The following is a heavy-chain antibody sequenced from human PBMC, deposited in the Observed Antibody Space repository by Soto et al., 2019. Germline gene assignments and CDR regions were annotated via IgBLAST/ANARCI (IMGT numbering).Heavy chain of an antibody. V-gene: IGHV4-31*03. CDR1: GGSISSGGYY. J-gene: IGHJ5*02. Sequence: PSETLSLTCTVSGGSISSGGYYWSWIRQHPGKGREWIGYIYYSGSTYYNPSLKSRVTISVDTSKNQFSLKLSSVTAADTAVYYCARSIVVVPAATLAPVPNWFDPWGQGTLVTVSS. CDR3: ARSIVVVPAATLAPVPNWFDP. CDR2: IYYSGST. D-gene: IGHD2-2*01.